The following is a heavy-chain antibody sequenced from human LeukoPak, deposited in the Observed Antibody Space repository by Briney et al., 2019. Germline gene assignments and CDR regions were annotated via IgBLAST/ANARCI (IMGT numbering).Heavy chain of an antibody. D-gene: IGHD6-13*01. Sequence: GESLKISCQGSGYSFTSYWIGWVRQMPGKGLEWMGIIYPGDSDTRYSPSFQGQVTISADKSISTAYLQWSSLKASDTAMYYCARGQRGGPKPGYSSSWYRGGYYFDYWGQGTLVTVSS. CDR2: IYPGDSDT. CDR3: ARGQRGGPKPGYSSSWYRGGYYFDY. V-gene: IGHV5-51*01. J-gene: IGHJ4*02. CDR1: GYSFTSYW.